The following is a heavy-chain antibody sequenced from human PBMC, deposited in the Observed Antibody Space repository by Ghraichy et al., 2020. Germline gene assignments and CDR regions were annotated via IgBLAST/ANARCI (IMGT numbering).Heavy chain of an antibody. J-gene: IGHJ6*02. CDR1: GNTLSKLS. CDR2: FDPEEGER. Sequence: ASVKVSCKVSGNTLSKLSIHWVRQAPGKGLEWMGGFDPEEGERIYGQNFQGRVSMTEDTSTDTAYMELRSLRSEDTAVYYCATAPVMVTISGRREYYSYDGMDVWGQGTTVTVSS. CDR3: ATAPVMVTISGRREYYSYDGMDV. V-gene: IGHV1-24*01. D-gene: IGHD3-3*01.